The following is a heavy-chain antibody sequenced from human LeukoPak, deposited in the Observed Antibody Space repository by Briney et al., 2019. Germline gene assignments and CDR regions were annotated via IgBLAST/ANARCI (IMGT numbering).Heavy chain of an antibody. Sequence: GGSLRLSCAASGFTFSDYYMSWIGQAPGKGLEWVSYISSSGSTIYYADSVKGRFTISRDNAKNSLYLPMNSLRAEDTAVYYCARGVSVVVTAMNAFDIWGQGTMVTVSS. D-gene: IGHD2-21*02. CDR3: ARGVSVVVTAMNAFDI. J-gene: IGHJ3*02. V-gene: IGHV3-11*01. CDR2: ISSSGSTI. CDR1: GFTFSDYY.